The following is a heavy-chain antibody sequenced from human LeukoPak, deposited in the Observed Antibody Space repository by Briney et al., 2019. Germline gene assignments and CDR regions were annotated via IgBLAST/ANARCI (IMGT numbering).Heavy chain of an antibody. CDR2: ISYDGSNK. CDR3: AKSYAGINYYMDV. J-gene: IGHJ6*03. V-gene: IGHV3-30*18. D-gene: IGHD2/OR15-2a*01. CDR1: GFTFSSYG. Sequence: GGSLRLSCAASGFTFSSYGMHWVRQAPGKGLEWMAIISYDGSNKYYEDSVKGRFTISRDNSKNTLYLQMNSLRAEDTAVYYCAKSYAGINYYMDVWGKGTTVTVSS.